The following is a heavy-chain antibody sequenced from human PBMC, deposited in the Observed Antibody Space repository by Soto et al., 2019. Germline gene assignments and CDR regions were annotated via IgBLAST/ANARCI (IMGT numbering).Heavy chain of an antibody. Sequence: PSETLSLTCTVSGGSISSSSYYWGWIRQPPGKGLEWIGSIYYSGSTYYNPSLKSRVTISVDTSKNQFSLKLSSVTAADTAVYYCATLGEFFTVYHYYYGMDVWGQGTTVTVSS. V-gene: IGHV4-39*01. CDR3: ATLGEFFTVYHYYYGMDV. J-gene: IGHJ6*02. D-gene: IGHD4-17*01. CDR2: IYYSGST. CDR1: GGSISSSSYY.